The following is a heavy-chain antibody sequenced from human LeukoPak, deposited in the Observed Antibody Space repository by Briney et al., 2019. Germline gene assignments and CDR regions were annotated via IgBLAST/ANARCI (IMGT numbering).Heavy chain of an antibody. CDR3: AKDSITMVRGVILRFDY. J-gene: IGHJ4*02. Sequence: GGSLRLSCAASGFTFSSYAMSWVRQAPGKGLEWVSAISGSGGSTYYADSVKGRFTISRDNSKNTLYLQMNSLRAEDTAVYYCAKDSITMVRGVILRFDYWGQGTLVTVSS. CDR1: GFTFSSYA. CDR2: ISGSGGST. D-gene: IGHD3-10*01. V-gene: IGHV3-23*01.